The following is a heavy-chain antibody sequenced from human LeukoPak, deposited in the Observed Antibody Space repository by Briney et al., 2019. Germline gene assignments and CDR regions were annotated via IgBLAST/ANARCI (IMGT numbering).Heavy chain of an antibody. V-gene: IGHV4-30-2*01. CDR1: GGSISSGGYY. D-gene: IGHD1-26*01. CDR2: IYHSGST. CDR3: AREEGVVGATFDY. Sequence: SGTLSLTCTVSGGSISSGGYYWSWIRQPPGKGLEWIGYIYHSGSTYYNPSLKSRVTISVDRSKNQFSLKLSSVTAADTAVYYCAREEGVVGATFDYWGQGTLVTVSS. J-gene: IGHJ4*02.